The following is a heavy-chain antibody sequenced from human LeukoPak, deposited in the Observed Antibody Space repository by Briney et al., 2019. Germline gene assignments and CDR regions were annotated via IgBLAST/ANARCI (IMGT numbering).Heavy chain of an antibody. CDR1: GGSINSYY. J-gene: IGHJ4*02. CDR2: INHSGST. D-gene: IGHD2-2*01. CDR3: ARAPGYCSSTSCVIDY. Sequence: SETLSLTCTVSGGSINSYYWSWIRQPPGKGLEWIGEINHSGSTNYNPSLKSRVTISVDTSKNQFSLKLSSVTAADTAVYYCARAPGYCSSTSCVIDYWGQGTLVTVSS. V-gene: IGHV4-34*01.